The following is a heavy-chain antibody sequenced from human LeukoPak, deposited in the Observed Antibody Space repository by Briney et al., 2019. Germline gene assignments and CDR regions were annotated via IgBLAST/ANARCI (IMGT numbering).Heavy chain of an antibody. V-gene: IGHV3-21*01. J-gene: IGHJ4*02. D-gene: IGHD5-18*01. Sequence: GGSLRLSCAASGFTFSTYAMTWVRQAPGKGLEWVSSISSSSSYIYYADSVKGRFTISRDNAKNSLYLQMNSLRAEDTAVYYCARDEYSYGEDYWGQGTLVTVSS. CDR1: GFTFSTYA. CDR3: ARDEYSYGEDY. CDR2: ISSSSSYI.